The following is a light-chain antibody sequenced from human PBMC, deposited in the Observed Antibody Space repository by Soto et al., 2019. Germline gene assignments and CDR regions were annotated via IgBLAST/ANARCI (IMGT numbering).Light chain of an antibody. V-gene: IGKV3-15*01. Sequence: EIVMTQSPATLSVSPGERATLSCRASQSVSSHLAWYQQKPGQAPRLLIYHASTRATGVPARFSGSGSGTDFTLTISRLEPEDFAVYYCQQYGSSGTFGQGTKVDIK. CDR1: QSVSSH. CDR2: HAS. CDR3: QQYGSSGT. J-gene: IGKJ1*01.